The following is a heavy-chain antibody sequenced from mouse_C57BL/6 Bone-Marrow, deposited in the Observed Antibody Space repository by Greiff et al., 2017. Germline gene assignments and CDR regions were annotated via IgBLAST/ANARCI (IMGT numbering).Heavy chain of an antibody. D-gene: IGHD1-1*01. J-gene: IGHJ1*03. CDR3: ARRYGSSHWYFDV. V-gene: IGHV5-17*01. Sequence: EVMLVESGGGLVKPGGSLKLSCAASGFTFSDYGMHWVRQAPEKGLAWVAYISSGSSTIYYADTVKGRFTISRDNAKNTLFLQMNSLRSEDTAMYYCARRYGSSHWYFDVWGTGTTVTVSS. CDR2: ISSGSSTI. CDR1: GFTFSDYG.